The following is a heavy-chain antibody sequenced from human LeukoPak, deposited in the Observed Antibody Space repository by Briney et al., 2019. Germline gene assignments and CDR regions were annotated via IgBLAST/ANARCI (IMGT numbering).Heavy chain of an antibody. Sequence: SESLSLTCTVSGGSISSGDYYWSWIRQPPGKGLEWIGYIYYSGSTYYNPSLKSRVTISVDTSKNQFSLKLSSVTAADTAVYYCARAYDSSGYYYSIWGQGTLVTVSS. CDR2: IYYSGST. J-gene: IGHJ4*02. D-gene: IGHD3-22*01. CDR1: GGSISSGDYY. V-gene: IGHV4-30-4*02. CDR3: ARAYDSSGYYYSI.